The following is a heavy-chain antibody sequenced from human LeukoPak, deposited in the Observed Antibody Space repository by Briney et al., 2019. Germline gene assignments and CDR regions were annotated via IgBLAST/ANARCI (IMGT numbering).Heavy chain of an antibody. J-gene: IGHJ5*02. CDR3: AGFEYGDNWFDP. CDR2: IYHSGST. Sequence: NPSQTLSLTCTVSGGSISSGGYYWSWIRQPPGKGLEWIGYIYHSGSTYYNPSLKSRVTISVDRSKNQFSLKLSSVTAADTAVYYCAGFEYGDNWFDPWGQGTLVTVSS. CDR1: GGSISSGGYY. V-gene: IGHV4-30-2*02. D-gene: IGHD6-6*01.